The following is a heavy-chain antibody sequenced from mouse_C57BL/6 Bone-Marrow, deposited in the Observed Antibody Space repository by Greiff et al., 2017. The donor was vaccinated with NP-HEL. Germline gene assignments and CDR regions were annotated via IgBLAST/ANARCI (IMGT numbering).Heavy chain of an antibody. Sequence: EVQVVESGGGLVQPGGSLKLSCAASGFTFSDYGMAWVRQAPRKGPGWVAFISNLAYSIYYADTVTGRFTISRENAKNTLYLEMSSLRSEDTAMYYCARRLLRYGTVDYWGQGTSVTVSS. V-gene: IGHV5-15*01. CDR2: ISNLAYSI. CDR3: ARRLLRYGTVDY. J-gene: IGHJ4*01. D-gene: IGHD1-1*01. CDR1: GFTFSDYG.